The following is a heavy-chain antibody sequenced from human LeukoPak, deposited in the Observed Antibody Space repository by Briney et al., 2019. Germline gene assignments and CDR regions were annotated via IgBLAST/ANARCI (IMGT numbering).Heavy chain of an antibody. J-gene: IGHJ4*02. Sequence: SVKVSCKASGGTFSSYAISWVRQAPGQGREWMGRIIPIFGTANYAQKFQGRVTITTDESTSTDYMELSSLRSEDTAVYYCAREVYSYGIVPQYYFDYWGQGTLVTVSS. CDR1: GGTFSSYA. CDR3: AREVYSYGIVPQYYFDY. CDR2: IIPIFGTA. D-gene: IGHD5-18*01. V-gene: IGHV1-69*05.